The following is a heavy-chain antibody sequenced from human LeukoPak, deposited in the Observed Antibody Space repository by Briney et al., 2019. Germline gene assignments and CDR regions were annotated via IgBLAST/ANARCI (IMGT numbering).Heavy chain of an antibody. CDR1: GFTFSDYY. CDR2: ISSSGSTI. Sequence: GGSLRLSCAASGFTFSDYYMSWIRQAPGKGLEWVSYISSSGSTIYYADSVKGRFTISRDNAKNSLYLQMNSLRAEDTAVYYCARGRWIYDSSGYLPSDAFDIWGQGTMVTVSS. J-gene: IGHJ3*02. V-gene: IGHV3-11*01. CDR3: ARGRWIYDSSGYLPSDAFDI. D-gene: IGHD3-22*01.